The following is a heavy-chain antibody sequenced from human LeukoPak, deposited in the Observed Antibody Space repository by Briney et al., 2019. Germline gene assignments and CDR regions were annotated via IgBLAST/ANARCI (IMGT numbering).Heavy chain of an antibody. V-gene: IGHV4-30-4*01. D-gene: IGHD3-22*01. CDR3: AREYYYDSSGYSGIDY. CDR2: IYYSVST. J-gene: IGHJ4*02. Sequence: KASETLSLTCTVSGGSISSGDYYWSWIRQPPGKGLEWIGYIYYSVSTYYNPSLKSRVTISVDTSNNQFSLKLSSVTAADTAVYYCAREYYYDSSGYSGIDYWGQGTLVTVSS. CDR1: GGSISSGDYY.